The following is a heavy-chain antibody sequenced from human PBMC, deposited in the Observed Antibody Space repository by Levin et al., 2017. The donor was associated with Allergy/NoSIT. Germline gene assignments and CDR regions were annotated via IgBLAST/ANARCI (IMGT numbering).Heavy chain of an antibody. D-gene: IGHD3-22*01. V-gene: IGHV3-33*01. CDR3: AREGYYDSSGCDY. J-gene: IGHJ4*02. CDR1: GFTFSSYG. Sequence: GGSLRLSCAASGFTFSSYGMHWVRQAPGKGLEWVAVIWYDGSNKYYADSVKGRFTISRDNSKNTLYLQMNSLRAEDTAVYYCAREGYYDSSGCDYWGQGTLVTVSS. CDR2: IWYDGSNK.